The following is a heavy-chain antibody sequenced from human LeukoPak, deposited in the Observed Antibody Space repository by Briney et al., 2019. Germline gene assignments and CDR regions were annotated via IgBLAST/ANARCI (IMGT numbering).Heavy chain of an antibody. CDR1: GYSFTTYW. J-gene: IGHJ4*02. D-gene: IGHD2-21*02. V-gene: IGHV5-51*01. CDR2: IYPADSDT. Sequence: GESLKISCKGSGYSFTTYWIGWVRQMPGKGLEWMGIIYPADSDTRYSPSFQGQVTISADKSINTAYLQWSSLKASDTAMYYCARTAYCGGDCYIARDYWGQGTLVTVSS. CDR3: ARTAYCGGDCYIARDY.